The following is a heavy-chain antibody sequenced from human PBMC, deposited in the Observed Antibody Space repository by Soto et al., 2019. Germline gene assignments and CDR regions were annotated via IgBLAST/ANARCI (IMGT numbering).Heavy chain of an antibody. CDR1: GFTFSSYA. J-gene: IGHJ5*02. CDR2: ISGSGGST. V-gene: IGHV3-23*01. D-gene: IGHD4-17*01. CDR3: ASSGVDYRWYNWFDP. Sequence: PGGSLRLSCAASGFTFSSYAMSWVRQAPGKGLEWVSAISGSGGSTYYADSVKGRFTIFRDNSKNTLYLQMNSLRAEDTAVYYCASSGVDYRWYNWFDPWGQGTLVTVSS.